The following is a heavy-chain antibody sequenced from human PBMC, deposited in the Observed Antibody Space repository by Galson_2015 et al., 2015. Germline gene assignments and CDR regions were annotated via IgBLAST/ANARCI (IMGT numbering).Heavy chain of an antibody. Sequence: SVKVSCTASGGTFSSYAISWVRQAPGQGLEWVGRIIHILGIANYAQKFKGRVTITADKSKSTAYMEMSSLRSEDTAVYYCARCGVVVWDFHYWGQGTLVTVSS. J-gene: IGHJ4*02. V-gene: IGHV1-69*04. D-gene: IGHD2-21*01. CDR3: ARCGVVVWDFHY. CDR1: GGTFSSYA. CDR2: IIHILGIA.